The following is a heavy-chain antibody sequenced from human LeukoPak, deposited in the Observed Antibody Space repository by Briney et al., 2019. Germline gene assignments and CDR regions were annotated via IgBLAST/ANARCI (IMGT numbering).Heavy chain of an antibody. D-gene: IGHD5-18*01. Sequence: PGGSLRLSCAASGFTVSSNYMSWVRQAPGKGPEWVSVIYSGGSTYYADSVKGRFTISRDNSKNTLYLQMNSLRAEDTAVYYCARENTAMVAFDYWGQGTLVTVSS. J-gene: IGHJ4*02. CDR2: IYSGGST. CDR1: GFTVSSNY. V-gene: IGHV3-66*02. CDR3: ARENTAMVAFDY.